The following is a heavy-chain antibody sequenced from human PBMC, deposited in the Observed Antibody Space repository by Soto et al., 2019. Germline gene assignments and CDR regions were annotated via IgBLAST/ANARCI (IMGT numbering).Heavy chain of an antibody. CDR2: FDPEVGKA. CDR1: GYTLTELS. V-gene: IGHV1-24*01. CDR3: ARDLVVRGAFDI. Sequence: ASVKVSCKVSGYTLTELSMHWVRQAPGKGLEWMGGFDPEVGKAIYAQKFQGRVTITADESTNTAYMELSSLRSEYTAVYYCARDLVVRGAFDIWGQGTMVTVSS. D-gene: IGHD2-15*01. J-gene: IGHJ3*02.